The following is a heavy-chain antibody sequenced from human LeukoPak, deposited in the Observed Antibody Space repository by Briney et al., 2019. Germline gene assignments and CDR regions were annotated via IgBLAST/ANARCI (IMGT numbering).Heavy chain of an antibody. V-gene: IGHV4-39*06. J-gene: IGHJ3*02. CDR1: GGSLITANFF. CDR2: VYYSGKT. CDR3: AREASGGYDILNGYFNSGFDI. D-gene: IGHD3-9*01. Sequence: PSETLSLTCAVSGGSLITANFFWGWIRQPPGKGLEWIGSVYYSGKTYYNPSLKSRVSISVDTSKNQFPLRLTSVTAADTAVYYCAREASGGYDILNGYFNSGFDIWGQGTTVTASS.